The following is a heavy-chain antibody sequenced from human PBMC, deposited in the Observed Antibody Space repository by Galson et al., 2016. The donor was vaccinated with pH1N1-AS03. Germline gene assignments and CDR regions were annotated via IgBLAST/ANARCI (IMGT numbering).Heavy chain of an antibody. CDR3: ARSGSGSFYEGDF. D-gene: IGHD3-10*01. CDR1: GYTFTNYG. V-gene: IGHV1-18*01. Sequence: SVKVSCKASGYTFTNYGISWVRQAPGQGLEYMGWIGTYTIYAQKLQGRVTMTTDTSTSTAYMELRSLRSDDTAEYYCARSGSGSFYEGDFWGQGTLVSVSS. CDR2: IGTYT. J-gene: IGHJ4*02.